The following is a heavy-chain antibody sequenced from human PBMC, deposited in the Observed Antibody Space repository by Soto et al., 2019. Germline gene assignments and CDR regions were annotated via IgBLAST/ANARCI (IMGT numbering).Heavy chain of an antibody. CDR2: IWYDGSNK. V-gene: IGHV3-33*01. D-gene: IGHD3-9*01. J-gene: IGHJ4*02. Sequence: GGSLRLSCAASGFTFSSYGMHWVRQAPGKGLEWVAVIWYDGSNKYYADSVKGRFTISRDNSKNTLYLQMNSLRAEDTAVYYCARGLSNYDILTGLDYWGQGTLVTVSS. CDR1: GFTFSSYG. CDR3: ARGLSNYDILTGLDY.